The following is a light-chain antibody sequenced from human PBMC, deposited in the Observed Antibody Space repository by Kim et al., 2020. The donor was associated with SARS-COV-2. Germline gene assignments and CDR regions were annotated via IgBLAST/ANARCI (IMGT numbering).Light chain of an antibody. CDR2: CAS. CDR3: QQYSSSPAT. CDR1: QSVSSNY. V-gene: IGKV3-20*01. J-gene: IGKJ1*01. Sequence: APGESATLPCRASQSVSSNYLAWYQQKPGQAPRLLIYCASSRATGIPDRFSGSGSGTDFTLTITRLEPEDFAVYYCQQYSSSPATFGQGTKVDIK.